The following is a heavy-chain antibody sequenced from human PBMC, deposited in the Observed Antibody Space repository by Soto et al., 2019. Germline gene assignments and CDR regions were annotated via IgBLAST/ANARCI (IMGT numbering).Heavy chain of an antibody. V-gene: IGHV1-3*01. CDR1: GYTFTSYA. CDR3: ARERIFLEWLKPYNWLDP. D-gene: IGHD3-3*01. CDR2: INAGNGNT. Sequence: ASVKVSCKASGYTFTSYAMHWVRQAPGQRLELMGWINAGNGNTKYSQKFQGRVTITRDTSASTAYMELSSLRSEDTAVYYCARERIFLEWLKPYNWLDPWGQGTLVTGSS. J-gene: IGHJ5*02.